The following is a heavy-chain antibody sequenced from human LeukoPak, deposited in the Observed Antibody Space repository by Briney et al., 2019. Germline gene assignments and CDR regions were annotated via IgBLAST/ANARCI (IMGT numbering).Heavy chain of an antibody. CDR1: GYTLTNNG. J-gene: IGHJ3*02. V-gene: IGHV1-18*01. Sequence: ASVKVSCKASGYTLTNNGITWVRQAPGQGLEWMGWISAYTGNTNYAQKLQGRVTMTTDTSTSTAYVELRSLRSDDTAVYYCAGYSYGYDAFDIWGQGTMVTVSS. CDR2: ISAYTGNT. CDR3: AGYSYGYDAFDI. D-gene: IGHD5-18*01.